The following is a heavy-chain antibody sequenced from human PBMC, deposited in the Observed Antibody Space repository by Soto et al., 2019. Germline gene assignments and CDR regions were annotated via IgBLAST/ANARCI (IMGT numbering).Heavy chain of an antibody. Sequence: QLQLQESGPGLVKPSETLSLTCTVSGGSISSSSYYWGWIRQPPGKGLEWIGSIYYSGSTYYNPSLKSRVTLSVDTSKNPFSLKLSSVTAADPAVYYCASPLRTYGMDVWGQGPTVTVSS. CDR3: ASPLRTYGMDV. J-gene: IGHJ6*02. CDR2: IYYSGST. CDR1: GGSISSSSYY. V-gene: IGHV4-39*01.